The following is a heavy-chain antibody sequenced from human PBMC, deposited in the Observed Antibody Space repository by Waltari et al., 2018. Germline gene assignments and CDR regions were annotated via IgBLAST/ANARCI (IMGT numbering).Heavy chain of an antibody. J-gene: IGHJ6*02. CDR3: ARDSGAYYYGMDV. V-gene: IGHV3-66*01. D-gene: IGHD1-26*01. CDR1: GFTVSCYY. CDR2: IYSGGST. Sequence: EVQLVESGGGLVQPGGSLRLSWAAPGFTVSCYYMCRVRQAPGKGLEWVSVIYSGGSTYYADSVKGRFTISRDNSKNTLYLQMNSLRAEDTAVYYCARDSGAYYYGMDVWGQGTTVTVSS.